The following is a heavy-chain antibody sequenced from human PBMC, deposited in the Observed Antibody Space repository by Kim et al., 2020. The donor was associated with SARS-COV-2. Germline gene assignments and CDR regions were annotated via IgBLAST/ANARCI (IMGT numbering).Heavy chain of an antibody. V-gene: IGHV3-21*01. D-gene: IGHD3-16*01. CDR3: VRDGGAYSLDY. J-gene: IGHJ4*02. CDR2: IDGSSTDV. Sequence: GGSLRLSCAASGFTFSVYSMHWVRQAPGRGLEWVSFIDGSSTDVRQIDSVKGRFTISRDNAKRSLFLQMNSLRVEDTAVYYCVRDGGAYSLDYWGQGTL. CDR1: GFTFSVYS.